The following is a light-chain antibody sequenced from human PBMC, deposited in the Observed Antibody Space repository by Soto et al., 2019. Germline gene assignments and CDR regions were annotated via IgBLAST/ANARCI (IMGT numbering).Light chain of an antibody. J-gene: IGLJ1*01. V-gene: IGLV2-14*03. CDR2: DVS. CDR3: SSYTSSSTYV. Sequence: QSALTQPASVSGSPGQSITISCTGTSSDVGGSNYVSWYQQHPGKAPKLIIFDVSHRPSGFSNRFSGSKSGNTASLTISGLQAEEEADYYCSSYTSSSTYVFGSGTKLTVL. CDR1: SSDVGGSNY.